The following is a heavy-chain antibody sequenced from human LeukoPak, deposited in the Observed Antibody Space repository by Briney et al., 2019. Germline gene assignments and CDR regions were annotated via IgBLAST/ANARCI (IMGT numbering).Heavy chain of an antibody. J-gene: IGHJ4*02. CDR3: ARVPTFGGKDY. V-gene: IGHV3-48*01. Sequence: GGSLRLSCAASGFTFSNYDMNWVRQAPGKGLEWVSHISSGSSIIYYADSVKGRFTIFRDNAENSLYLQMNSLRAEDTAVYYCARVPTFGGKDYWGQGTLATVSS. CDR2: ISSGSSII. D-gene: IGHD3-16*01. CDR1: GFTFSNYD.